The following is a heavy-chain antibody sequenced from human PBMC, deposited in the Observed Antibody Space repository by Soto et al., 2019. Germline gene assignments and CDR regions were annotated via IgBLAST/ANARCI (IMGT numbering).Heavy chain of an antibody. CDR2: IWYDGSNK. D-gene: IGHD2-21*02. CDR1: GSTFSSYG. CDR3: ARERVVTAISYWYFDL. Sequence: QVQLVESGGGVVQPGRSLRLSCAASGSTFSSYGMHWVRQAPGKGLEWVAVIWYDGSNKYYADSVKGRFTISRDNSKNTLYLQMNSLRAEDTAVYYCARERVVTAISYWYFDLWGRGTLVTVSS. V-gene: IGHV3-33*01. J-gene: IGHJ2*01.